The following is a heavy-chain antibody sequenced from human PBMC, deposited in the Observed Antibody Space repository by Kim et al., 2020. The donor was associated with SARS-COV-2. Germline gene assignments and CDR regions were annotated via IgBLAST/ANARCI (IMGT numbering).Heavy chain of an antibody. Sequence: GSLRLSCAGSGFTFFNYAMSWVRQAPGKGLEWVSAISDSGGYTNYADSVKGRFTISRDNSKNTLFLQMNSLRAEDTAVYYCAKAPYGSGSYAYWYFDLWGRGTLVTVSS. D-gene: IGHD3-10*01. CDR1: GFTFFNYA. CDR2: ISDSGGYT. CDR3: AKAPYGSGSYAYWYFDL. V-gene: IGHV3-23*01. J-gene: IGHJ2*01.